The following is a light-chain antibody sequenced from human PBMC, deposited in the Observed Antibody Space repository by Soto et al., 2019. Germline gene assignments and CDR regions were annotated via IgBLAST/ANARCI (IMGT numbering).Light chain of an antibody. J-gene: IGKJ5*01. CDR2: DAS. CDR1: QDITNN. Sequence: DIQMTQSPSSLSASVGDRVTITCQASQDITNNLIWYQQKPGKAPILLIYDASDLHTGVPSRFSGSGSGTDFTFTIRSLQPEDIATYYCQQYDNLPLTFGQGTRLEIK. V-gene: IGKV1-33*01. CDR3: QQYDNLPLT.